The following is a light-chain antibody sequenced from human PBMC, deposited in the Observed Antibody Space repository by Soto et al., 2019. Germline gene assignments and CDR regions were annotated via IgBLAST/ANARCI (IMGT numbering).Light chain of an antibody. Sequence: DIQMTQSPSSLSASVGDSVTISCRSSQNIDTFLNWYQQKAGEAHKLLIRSSTTLQDGVPSRFTGSGSGTEFALTIGSLQPEDFASYYWQQSHGAPTFGQGTKV. CDR3: QQSHGAPT. J-gene: IGKJ1*01. V-gene: IGKV1-39*01. CDR1: QNIDTF. CDR2: SST.